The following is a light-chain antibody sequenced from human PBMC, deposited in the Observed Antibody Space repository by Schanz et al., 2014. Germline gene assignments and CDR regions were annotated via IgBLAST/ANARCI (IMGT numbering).Light chain of an antibody. V-gene: IGKV3-15*01. CDR3: QQYYSYPPCT. CDR2: GAS. Sequence: EIVMTQSPATLSVSPGERATLSCRASQSVSSNLAWFQQKPGQAPRLLIYGASTRATGLPARFSGSGSGTEFTLTISCLQSEDFATYYCQQYYSYPPCTFGQGTKVEIK. J-gene: IGKJ1*01. CDR1: QSVSSN.